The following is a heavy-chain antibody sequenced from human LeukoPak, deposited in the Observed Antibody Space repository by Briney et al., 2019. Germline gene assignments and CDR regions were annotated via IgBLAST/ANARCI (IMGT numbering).Heavy chain of an antibody. D-gene: IGHD1-7*01. J-gene: IGHJ4*02. V-gene: IGHV1-18*01. CDR2: VGPYNRKT. Sequence: GASVKVSCKAFGYAFSSYGIGWVRQAPGQGLEWMGWVGPYNRKTNYSQKFQGRVTMTTDTSTNTAYLELRTLRSDDTAVYYCARGAPRGVWNFYFDYWGQGTLVTVSS. CDR3: ARGAPRGVWNFYFDY. CDR1: GYAFSSYG.